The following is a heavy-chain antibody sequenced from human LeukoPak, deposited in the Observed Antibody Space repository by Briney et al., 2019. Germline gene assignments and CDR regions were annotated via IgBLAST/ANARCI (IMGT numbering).Heavy chain of an antibody. CDR3: ARDRYYYGSGRLFDY. J-gene: IGHJ4*02. CDR2: IYYSGST. D-gene: IGHD3-10*01. CDR1: GGSISSYY. V-gene: IGHV4-59*01. Sequence: TSSETLSLTCTVSGGSISSYYWSWIRQPPGKGLEWIGYIYYSGSTNYNPSLKSRVTISVDTSKNQFSLKLTSVTAADTAVYYCARDRYYYGSGRLFDYWGQGTLVTVSS.